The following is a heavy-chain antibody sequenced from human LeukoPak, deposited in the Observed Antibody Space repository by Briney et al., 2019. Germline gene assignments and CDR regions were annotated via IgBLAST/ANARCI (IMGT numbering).Heavy chain of an antibody. Sequence: GGSLRLSCAASGFTFSSYTMNWVRQAPGKGLEGVSSISSSNTYIYYADSVKGRFTISRDNSKNSLYLQMNTLRTEDTALYYCAQVGTAVSKVTHYYYMDVWGKGTTVTVSS. D-gene: IGHD4-23*01. CDR1: GFTFSSYT. CDR2: ISSSNTYI. V-gene: IGHV3-21*04. J-gene: IGHJ6*03. CDR3: AQVGTAVSKVTHYYYMDV.